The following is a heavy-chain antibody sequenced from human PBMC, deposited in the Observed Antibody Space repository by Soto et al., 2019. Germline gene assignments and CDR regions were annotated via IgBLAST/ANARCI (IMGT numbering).Heavy chain of an antibody. J-gene: IGHJ4*02. CDR2: IYHSGST. D-gene: IGHD1-1*01. CDR3: ARGNPVPLDE. Sequence: SETLSLTCAVSGGSISSGGYSWSWIRQPPGKGLEWIGYIYHSGSTYYNPSLKSRVTISVDRSKNQFSLKLSSVTAADTAVYYCARGNPVPLDEWGQGTLVTVSS. CDR1: GGSISSGGYS. V-gene: IGHV4-30-2*01.